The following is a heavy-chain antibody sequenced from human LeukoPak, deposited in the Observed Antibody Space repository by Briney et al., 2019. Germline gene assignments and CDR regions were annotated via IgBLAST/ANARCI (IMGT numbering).Heavy chain of an antibody. D-gene: IGHD6-13*01. CDR3: VRVIGSSWYYGYVDY. V-gene: IGHV1-18*01. J-gene: IGHJ4*02. CDR2: ISAYNGNT. Sequence: ASVKVSCKASGYTFTSYGISWVRQAPGQGLEWMGWISAYNGNTNYAQKLQGRVTMTTDTSTSTAYMELRSLRSDDTAVYYCVRVIGSSWYYGYVDYWGQGTLVTVSS. CDR1: GYTFTSYG.